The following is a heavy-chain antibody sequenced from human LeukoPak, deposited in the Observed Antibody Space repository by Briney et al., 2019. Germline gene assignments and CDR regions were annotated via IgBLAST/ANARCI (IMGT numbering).Heavy chain of an antibody. V-gene: IGHV1-2*02. D-gene: IGHD3-22*01. J-gene: IGHJ4*02. CDR1: GYTFTGYY. CDR3: ARWGGSNYYDSSGYVDY. Sequence: ASVKVSCKASGYTFTGYYMHWVRQAPGQGLEWMGWINPNSGGTNYAQKFQGRVTMTRDTSISTAYMELSSLRSEDTAVYYCARWGGSNYYDSSGYVDYWGQGTLVTVSS. CDR2: INPNSGGT.